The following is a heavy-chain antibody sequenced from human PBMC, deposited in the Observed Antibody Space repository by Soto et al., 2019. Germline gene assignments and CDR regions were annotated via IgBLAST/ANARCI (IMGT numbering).Heavy chain of an antibody. CDR2: ISGGLSYI. J-gene: IGHJ4*02. V-gene: IGHV3-11*06. CDR1: GFTFSDSY. Sequence: PGGSLRLSCAASGFTFSDSYMIWIRQAPGKGLEWVSYISGGLSYINYADSVKGRFTISRDNAKNSLYLQMNSLRVEETAVYYCESGENMAAAVDHWGPGTQVTVSS. D-gene: IGHD2-15*01. CDR3: ESGENMAAAVDH.